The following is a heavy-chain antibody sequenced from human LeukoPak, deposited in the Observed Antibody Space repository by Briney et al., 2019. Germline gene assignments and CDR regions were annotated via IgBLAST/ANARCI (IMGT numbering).Heavy chain of an antibody. CDR1: GFTFSSYW. V-gene: IGHV3-74*01. J-gene: IGHJ6*04. CDR3: ARRDSSGWYGLFGMDV. Sequence: GGSLRLSCAASGFTFSSYWMHWVRHAPGKGLVWVSRINSDGSSTIYADSVKGRFTISRDNAKNTLYLQMNSLRAEDTAVYYCARRDSSGWYGLFGMDVWGKGTTVTVSS. D-gene: IGHD6-19*01. CDR2: INSDGSST.